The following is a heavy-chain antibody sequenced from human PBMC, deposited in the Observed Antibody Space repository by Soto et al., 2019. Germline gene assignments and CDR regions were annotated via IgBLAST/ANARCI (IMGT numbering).Heavy chain of an antibody. CDR1: GFTFSVYS. V-gene: IGHV3-48*02. CDR3: ARSVEGHFDY. CDR2: ITSDTKTI. Sequence: VQLVESGGDLVQREGSLRLSCVASGFTFSVYSMNWVRQAPGKGLEWFSYITSDTKTIKYADSVKGRFTISRDNAKNSVYLQMNSLRDEDTAVYYCARSVEGHFDYWGQGTVVTVSS. J-gene: IGHJ4*02. D-gene: IGHD6-19*01.